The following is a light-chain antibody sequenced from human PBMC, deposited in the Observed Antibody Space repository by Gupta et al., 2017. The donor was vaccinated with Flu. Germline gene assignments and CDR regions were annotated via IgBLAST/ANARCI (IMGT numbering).Light chain of an antibody. CDR1: QTSDSK. V-gene: IGKV3-15*01. CDR2: GSS. J-gene: IGKJ4*01. Sequence: LSLSPGVTATLSCRASQTSDSKLAWYQHKPGQAPRLLIYGSSRRPTGVPARFSGSVSGTDFTLTITSLQPEDFALYYCQEYNKWPPALSFGGGTRVEIK. CDR3: QEYNKWPPALS.